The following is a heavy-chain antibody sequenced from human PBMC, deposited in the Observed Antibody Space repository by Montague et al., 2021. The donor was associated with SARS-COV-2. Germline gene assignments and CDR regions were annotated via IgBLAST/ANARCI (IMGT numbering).Heavy chain of an antibody. CDR1: GFTFSSYD. J-gene: IGHJ6*02. V-gene: IGHV3-33*08. CDR2: IWYDGSNQ. Sequence: SLRLSCAASGFTFSSYDMHWVRQAPGKGLEWVAVIWYDGSNQYYGDSVKGRFTISRDNSKNTLYLQMNILRAEDTAVYYCAREYSAPRWFGEYNRYGMDVWGQGTTVTVSS. D-gene: IGHD3-10*01. CDR3: AREYSAPRWFGEYNRYGMDV.